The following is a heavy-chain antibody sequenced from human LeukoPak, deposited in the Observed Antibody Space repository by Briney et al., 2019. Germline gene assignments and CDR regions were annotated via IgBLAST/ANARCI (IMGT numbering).Heavy chain of an antibody. J-gene: IGHJ6*03. CDR3: ARDYGAVRGVITSGGYYYMDV. Sequence: SETLSLTCTVSGGSISSYYWSWIRQPAGKGLEWIGRIYTSGSTYYNPSLKSRVTISVDTSKNQFSLKLSSVTAADTAVYYCARDYGAVRGVITSGGYYYMDVWGKGTTVTVSS. CDR2: IYTSGST. V-gene: IGHV4-4*07. D-gene: IGHD3-10*01. CDR1: GGSISSYY.